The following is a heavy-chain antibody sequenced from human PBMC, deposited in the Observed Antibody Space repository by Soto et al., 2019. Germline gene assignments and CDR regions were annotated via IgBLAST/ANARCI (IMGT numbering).Heavy chain of an antibody. CDR1: GFTFSSYS. CDR2: ISSSSSTI. Sequence: GGSLRLSCAASGFTFSSYSMNWVRQAPGKGLEWVSYISSSSSTIYYADSLKGRFTISRDNAKNSLYLQMNSLRDEDTAVYYCARLRAGSYRNDAFDIWGQGTMVTVSS. V-gene: IGHV3-48*02. D-gene: IGHD3-16*02. J-gene: IGHJ3*02. CDR3: ARLRAGSYRNDAFDI.